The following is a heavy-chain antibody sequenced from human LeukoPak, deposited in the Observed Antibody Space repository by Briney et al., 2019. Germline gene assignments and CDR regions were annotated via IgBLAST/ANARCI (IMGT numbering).Heavy chain of an antibody. CDR1: GFTFSSYW. CDR3: ARDKPRGSYDGSIFDS. CDR2: ISYDGGEI. J-gene: IGHJ4*02. V-gene: IGHV3-7*01. Sequence: GGSLRLSCEVSGFTFSSYWMSWVRQAPGKGLEWVAIISYDGGEIYYVDSVKGRFTLSRDNAKSSVYLQMNSLGAEDAAVYYCARDKPRGSYDGSIFDSWGQGTLVTVSS. D-gene: IGHD3-16*01.